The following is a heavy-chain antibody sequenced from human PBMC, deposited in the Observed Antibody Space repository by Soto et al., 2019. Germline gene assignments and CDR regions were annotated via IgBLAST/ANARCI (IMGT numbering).Heavy chain of an antibody. CDR1: GYSISSGYY. D-gene: IGHD3-22*01. CDR3: ARVGPWVPYYYDSSPYTFENWFDP. Sequence: TSETLSVTCAVSGYSISSGYYWGWLRQPPGKGLEWIGSIYRGGSTYYNPSLNSRVTLSIDMTNNHVSLILNSVTAADTAVYYCARVGPWVPYYYDSSPYTFENWFDPWGQGTLVTVSS. CDR2: IYRGGST. J-gene: IGHJ5*02. V-gene: IGHV4-38-2*01.